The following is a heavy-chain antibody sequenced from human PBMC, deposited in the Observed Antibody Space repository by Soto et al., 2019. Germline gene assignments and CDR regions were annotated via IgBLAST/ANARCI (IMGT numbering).Heavy chain of an antibody. Sequence: ASVKVSCKASGYTFTSYGISWVRQAPGQGLEWMGWISAYNGNTNYAQKLQGRVTMTTDTSTSTAYMELRSLRSDDTAVYYCGVGYSTHYYYYGMDVWGQGTTVTVSS. D-gene: IGHD4-4*01. CDR1: GYTFTSYG. V-gene: IGHV1-18*01. CDR2: ISAYNGNT. J-gene: IGHJ6*02. CDR3: GVGYSTHYYYYGMDV.